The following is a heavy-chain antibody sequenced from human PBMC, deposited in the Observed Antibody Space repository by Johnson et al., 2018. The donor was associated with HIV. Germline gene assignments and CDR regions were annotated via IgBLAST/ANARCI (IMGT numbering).Heavy chain of an antibody. D-gene: IGHD1-26*01. J-gene: IGHJ3*02. CDR3: AKGTPYSGSLLGAFDI. CDR1: GFTFSSYG. CDR2: IRYDGSNK. Sequence: QVQLVESGGGLVQPGRSLRLSCAASGFTFSSYGMHWVRQAPGKGLEWVAFIRYDGSNKYYADSVKGRFTISRDNSKNTLYMQMNSLREEDTAVYYCAKGTPYSGSLLGAFDIWGQGTMVTVSS. V-gene: IGHV3-30*02.